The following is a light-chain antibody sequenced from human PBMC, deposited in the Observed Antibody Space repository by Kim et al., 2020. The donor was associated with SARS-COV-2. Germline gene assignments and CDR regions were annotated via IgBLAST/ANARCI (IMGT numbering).Light chain of an antibody. CDR1: NIGSKS. V-gene: IGLV3-21*04. J-gene: IGLJ3*02. Sequence: PGKTARITWGGTNIGSKSVHWYQQKPGQAPVLVIYYDSDRPSGIPERFSGSNSGNTATLTISRVEAGDEADYYCQVWDSSSDHHWVFGGGTQLTVL. CDR2: YDS. CDR3: QVWDSSSDHHWV.